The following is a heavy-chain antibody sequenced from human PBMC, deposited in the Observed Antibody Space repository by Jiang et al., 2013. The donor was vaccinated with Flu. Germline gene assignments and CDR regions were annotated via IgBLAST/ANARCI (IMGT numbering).Heavy chain of an antibody. J-gene: IGHJ5*02. V-gene: IGHV4-39*01. CDR1: GGSISSSSYY. D-gene: IGHD2-21*01. Sequence: ELLKPSETLSLTCTVSGGSISSSSYYWGWIRQPPGKGLEWIGSIYYSGSTYYNPSLKSRVTISVDTSKNQFSLKLSSVTAADTAVYYCARRAVVVIRNWFDPWGQGTLVTVSS. CDR2: IYYSGST. CDR3: ARRAVVVIRNWFDP.